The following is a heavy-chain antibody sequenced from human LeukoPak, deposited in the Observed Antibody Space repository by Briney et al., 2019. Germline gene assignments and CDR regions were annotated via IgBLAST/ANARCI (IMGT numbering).Heavy chain of an antibody. Sequence: PSETLSLTCAVYGGSFTNHYWSWIRQPPGKGLEWIGEINHSGSTNYNPSLKSRVSISVDTSKNQFSLKLSSVTAADTAVYYCAREYNTSSTAFDIWGQGTMVTVSS. V-gene: IGHV4-34*01. D-gene: IGHD6-6*01. CDR2: INHSGST. CDR3: AREYNTSSTAFDI. J-gene: IGHJ3*02. CDR1: GGSFTNHY.